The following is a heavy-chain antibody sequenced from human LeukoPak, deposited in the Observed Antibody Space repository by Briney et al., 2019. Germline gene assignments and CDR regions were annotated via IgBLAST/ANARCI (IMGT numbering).Heavy chain of an antibody. CDR1: GYTFTKYQ. D-gene: IGHD3-22*01. J-gene: IGHJ4*02. Sequence: ASVKVSCKTSGYTFTKYQIHWVRQAPGQGLEWMGWIAPNSGGTNYAQKFQGRVTMTRDTSINTAYMELSSLRSDDTAVYSCTRRYDTSGRGLDYWGQGTLVTVTS. CDR2: IAPNSGGT. V-gene: IGHV1-2*02. CDR3: TRRYDTSGRGLDY.